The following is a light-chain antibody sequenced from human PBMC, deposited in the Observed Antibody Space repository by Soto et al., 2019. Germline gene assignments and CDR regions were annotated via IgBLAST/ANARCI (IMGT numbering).Light chain of an antibody. CDR3: QQYNDWSPLT. Sequence: EIVMTQSPATLSVSPGERATLSCRASQSVSSNLAWYQQRPGQAPRLLIYGASTRATGTPARFSGSESGTDFTLTISSLQSEDFAVYFCQQYNDWSPLTFGGGTKVDIK. CDR1: QSVSSN. V-gene: IGKV3-15*01. J-gene: IGKJ4*01. CDR2: GAS.